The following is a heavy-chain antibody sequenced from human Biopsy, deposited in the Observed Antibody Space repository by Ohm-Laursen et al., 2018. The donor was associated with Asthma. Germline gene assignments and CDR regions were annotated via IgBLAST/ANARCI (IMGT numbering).Heavy chain of an antibody. CDR1: GFTFSSYG. J-gene: IGHJ4*02. D-gene: IGHD6-19*01. CDR2: ISYDGSNK. CDR3: ARESSVAGSSDFGY. V-gene: IGHV3-30*03. Sequence: SLRLSCAASGFTFSSYGMHWVRQAPGKGLEWVAVISYDGSNKYYADSVKGRFTISRDNSKNTLYLQMNSLRAEDTAVYYCARESSVAGSSDFGYWGQGTLVTVSS.